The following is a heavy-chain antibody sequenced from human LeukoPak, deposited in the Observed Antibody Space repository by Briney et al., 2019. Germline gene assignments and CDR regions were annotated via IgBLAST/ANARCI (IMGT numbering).Heavy chain of an antibody. V-gene: IGHV4-34*01. CDR3: ARGTPPTVTTFWWFDP. CDR2: INHSGST. J-gene: IGHJ5*02. D-gene: IGHD4-17*01. Sequence: SETLSLTCAVYGGSFSGYYWSWIRQPPGKGLEWIGEINHSGSTNYNPSLKSRVTISVDMSKNQFSLKLSSVTAADTAVYYCARGTPPTVTTFWWFDPWGQGTLVTVSS. CDR1: GGSFSGYY.